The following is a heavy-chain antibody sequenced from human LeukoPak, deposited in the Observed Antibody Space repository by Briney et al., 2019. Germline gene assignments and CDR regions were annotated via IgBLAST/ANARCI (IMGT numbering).Heavy chain of an antibody. J-gene: IGHJ4*02. CDR2: ISSSFSTM. CDR1: GFTFSDYS. CDR3: ARGGGFQALDY. Sequence: GGSLRLSCAASGFTFSDYSMNWVRQAPGKGLEWISYISSSFSTMYNADSVKGRFTMSRDNAKNSVYLQMNSLRDDDTAVYYCARGGGFQALDYWGQGTLVTVSS. D-gene: IGHD3-16*01. V-gene: IGHV3-48*02.